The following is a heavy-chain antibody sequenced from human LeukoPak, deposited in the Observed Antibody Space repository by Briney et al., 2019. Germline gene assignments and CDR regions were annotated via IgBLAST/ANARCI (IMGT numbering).Heavy chain of an antibody. J-gene: IGHJ3*02. CDR2: IWYDGSNK. CDR3: AKDWYYYDSSGYSFTPSDAFDI. D-gene: IGHD3-22*01. Sequence: GGSLRLSCAASGFTFSSYGMHWVRQAPGKGLEWVAVIWYDGSNKYYADSVKGRFTISRDNSKNTLYLQMNSLRAEDTAVYYCAKDWYYYDSSGYSFTPSDAFDIWGQGTMVTVSS. V-gene: IGHV3-33*06. CDR1: GFTFSSYG.